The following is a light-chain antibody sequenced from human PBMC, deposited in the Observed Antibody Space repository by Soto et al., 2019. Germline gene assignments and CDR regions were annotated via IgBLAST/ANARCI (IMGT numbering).Light chain of an antibody. J-gene: IGLJ1*01. V-gene: IGLV2-14*01. CDR1: SSDLGGFNY. CDR3: SSYTSSSIFYV. CDR2: EVS. Sequence: QSVLTQPASVSGSPGQSITISCTGSSSDLGGFNYVSWYQIHPGKAPRLIVYEVSNRPSGVSNRFSGSKSGNTASLTISGLQADDEAVYFCSSYTSSSIFYVFGSGPKVTVL.